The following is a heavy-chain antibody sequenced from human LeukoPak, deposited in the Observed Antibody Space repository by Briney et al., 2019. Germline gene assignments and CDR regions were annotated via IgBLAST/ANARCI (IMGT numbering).Heavy chain of an antibody. CDR2: IDSYGGRI. V-gene: IGHV3-74*03. Sequence: PGGSLRLSCVGSGLCLSGNWMHWGRQGPGKGLAWLSRIDSYGGRIQYADSVKGRFTISRDNAKNTVYLQMNSLRPEDTALYYCVADSGNRSGGDLWGQGTLVTVPS. CDR3: VADSGNRSGGDL. CDR1: GLCLSGNW. D-gene: IGHD1-26*01. J-gene: IGHJ4*02.